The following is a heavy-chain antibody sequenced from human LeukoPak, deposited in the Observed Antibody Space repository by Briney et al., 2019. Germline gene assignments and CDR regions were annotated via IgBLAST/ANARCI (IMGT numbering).Heavy chain of an antibody. CDR1: GYTFTDYY. J-gene: IGHJ3*02. D-gene: IGHD6-6*01. Sequence: ASVKVSCKASGYTFTDYYKHWLRQAPGQGLGWMGWINPNSGDTYSAQKFQGRVTMTRDTSINSAYMDLSSLRSDDTAVYYCARGPSHGAFDIWGQGTMVTVSS. V-gene: IGHV1-2*02. CDR3: ARGPSHGAFDI. CDR2: INPNSGDT.